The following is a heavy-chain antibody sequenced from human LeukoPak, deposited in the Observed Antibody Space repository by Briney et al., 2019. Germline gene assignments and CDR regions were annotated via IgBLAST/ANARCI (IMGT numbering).Heavy chain of an antibody. J-gene: IGHJ5*02. CDR3: ARDPSYGGNIDR. V-gene: IGHV1-69*13. D-gene: IGHD4-23*01. CDR1: GGTFSSYA. CDR2: IIPIFGTA. Sequence: SVKVSCKASGGTFSSYAISWVRQAPGQGLEWMGGIIPIFGTANYAQKFQGRVTITADESTSTAYMELSSLRSEDTAVYYCARDPSYGGNIDRWGQGTLVTVSS.